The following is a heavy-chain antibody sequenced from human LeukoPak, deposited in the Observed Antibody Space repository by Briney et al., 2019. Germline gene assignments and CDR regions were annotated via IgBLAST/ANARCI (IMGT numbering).Heavy chain of an antibody. CDR1: GGSFSGYY. Sequence: SETLSLTCAVYGGSFSGYYWSWIRQPPGKGLEWIGEINHSGSTNYNPSLKSRVTISVDTSKNQFSLKLGSVTAADTAVYYCARGKSGYCSGGSCYGNYYYYMDVWGKGTTVTVSS. CDR2: INHSGST. CDR3: ARGKSGYCSGGSCYGNYYYYMDV. V-gene: IGHV4-34*01. D-gene: IGHD2-15*01. J-gene: IGHJ6*03.